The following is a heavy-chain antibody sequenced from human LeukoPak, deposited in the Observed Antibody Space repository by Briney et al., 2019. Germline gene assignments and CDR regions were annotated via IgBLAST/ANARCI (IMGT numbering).Heavy chain of an antibody. J-gene: IGHJ6*03. CDR3: ARPYGPGSTSYYYYMDV. V-gene: IGHV1-2*02. D-gene: IGHD1-7*01. CDR2: INPNSGGT. CDR1: GYTFTDYC. Sequence: ASVKVSCKASGYTFTDYCLHWVRQAPGQGLEWMGWINPNSGGTNSAQKFQGRVTMTRDTSISTACMELSRLRSDDTAVYYCARPYGPGSTSYYYYMDVWGKGTTVTVSS.